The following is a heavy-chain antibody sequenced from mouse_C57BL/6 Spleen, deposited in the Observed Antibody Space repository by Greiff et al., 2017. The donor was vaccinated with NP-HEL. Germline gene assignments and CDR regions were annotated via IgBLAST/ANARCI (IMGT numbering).Heavy chain of an antibody. Sequence: QVQLQQSGAELARPGASVKLSCKASGYTFTSYGISWVKQRTGQGLEWIGEIYPRSGNTYYNEKFKGKATLTADKSSSTAYMELRSLTSEDSAVYFCARWGELVHFDYWGQGTTLTVSS. CDR3: ARWGELVHFDY. CDR1: GYTFTSYG. V-gene: IGHV1-81*01. J-gene: IGHJ2*01. CDR2: IYPRSGNT.